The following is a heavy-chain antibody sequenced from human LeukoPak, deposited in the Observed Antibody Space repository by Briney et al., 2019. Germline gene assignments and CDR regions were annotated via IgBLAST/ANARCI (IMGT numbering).Heavy chain of an antibody. D-gene: IGHD5/OR15-5a*01. CDR3: ARGDHVRIYAESAFDI. CDR2: MNPNSGNT. J-gene: IGHJ3*02. Sequence: ASVKVSCKASGYTFTSYGISWVRQATGQGLEWMGWMNPNSGNTGYAQKFQGRVTMTRNTSISTAYMELSSLRSEDTAVYYCARGDHVRIYAESAFDIWGQGTMVTVSS. CDR1: GYTFTSYG. V-gene: IGHV1-8*02.